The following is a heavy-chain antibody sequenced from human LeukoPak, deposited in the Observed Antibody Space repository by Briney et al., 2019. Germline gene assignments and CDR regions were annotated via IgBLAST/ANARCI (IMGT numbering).Heavy chain of an antibody. Sequence: SETLSLTCTVSGGSISSYYWSWIRQPPGKGLEWIGYIYYSGSTNYNPSLKSRVTISVDTSKNQFSLKLSSVTAADTAVYYCARSYYDFWSGYPLHDAFDIWGQGTMVTVSS. CDR2: IYYSGST. J-gene: IGHJ3*02. CDR3: ARSYYDFWSGYPLHDAFDI. CDR1: GGSISSYY. V-gene: IGHV4-59*01. D-gene: IGHD3-3*01.